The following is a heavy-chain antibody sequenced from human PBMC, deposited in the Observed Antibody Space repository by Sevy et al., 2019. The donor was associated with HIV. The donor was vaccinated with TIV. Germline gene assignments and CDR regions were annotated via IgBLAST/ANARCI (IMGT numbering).Heavy chain of an antibody. D-gene: IGHD3-3*01. V-gene: IGHV3-30*04. CDR1: GFIFSNYA. Sequence: GGSLRLSCAASGFIFSNYAIHWVRRAPGKGLEWVAVISYDGSNKYYADSVKGRFTISRDNSKNTLYLQMNSLRAEDTAVYYCARSPPDFWSGSYYYYYGMDVWGQGTTVTVSS. CDR2: ISYDGSNK. CDR3: ARSPPDFWSGSYYYYYGMDV. J-gene: IGHJ6*02.